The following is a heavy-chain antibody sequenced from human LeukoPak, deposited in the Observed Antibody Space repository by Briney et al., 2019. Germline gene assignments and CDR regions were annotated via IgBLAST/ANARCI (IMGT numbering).Heavy chain of an antibody. CDR1: GFTFSSYA. CDR3: ARDWSLIDY. V-gene: IGHV3-30-3*01. Sequence: SGGSLRLSCAASGFTFSSYAMHWVRQAPGKGLEWVAVISYDGSNKYYADSVKGRSTISRDNSKNTLYLQMNSLRAEDTAVYYCARDWSLIDYWGQGTLVTVSS. CDR2: ISYDGSNK. J-gene: IGHJ4*02.